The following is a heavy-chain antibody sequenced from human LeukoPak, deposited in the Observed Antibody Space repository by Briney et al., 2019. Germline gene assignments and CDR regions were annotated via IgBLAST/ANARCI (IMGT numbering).Heavy chain of an antibody. Sequence: GGSLRLSCAASGFIFGSYNMNWVRQAPGKGLEWVSYISSSSSSIYYADSVKGRFTISRDNAKNSLYLQMNSLRAEDTAVYYCARPSEDAFDIWGQGTMVTVSP. CDR2: ISSSSSSI. CDR1: GFIFGSYN. CDR3: ARPSEDAFDI. D-gene: IGHD2-2*01. J-gene: IGHJ3*02. V-gene: IGHV3-48*01.